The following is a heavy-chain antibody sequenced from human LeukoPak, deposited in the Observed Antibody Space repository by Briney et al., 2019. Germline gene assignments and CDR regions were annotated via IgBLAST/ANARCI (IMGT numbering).Heavy chain of an antibody. D-gene: IGHD3-10*01. Sequence: GGSLRLSCAASGFTFSSYAMSWVRQAPGKGLDWVSGISGSGSSTSYADSVKGRFTISRDNSKSTLYLQMNSLRAEDTALYYCAKEFGGHYFDYWGQGTLVTVSS. CDR2: ISGSGSST. J-gene: IGHJ4*02. V-gene: IGHV3-23*01. CDR3: AKEFGGHYFDY. CDR1: GFTFSSYA.